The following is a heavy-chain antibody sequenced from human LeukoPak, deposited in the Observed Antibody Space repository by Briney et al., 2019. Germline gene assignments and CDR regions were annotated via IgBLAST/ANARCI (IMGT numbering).Heavy chain of an antibody. V-gene: IGHV1-18*01. Sequence: ASVKVSCKASGYTFTSYDINWVRQATGQGLEWMGWISAYNGNTNYAQKLQGRVTMTTDTSTSTAYMELRSLRSDDTAVYYCANVRGVDIVVVPAAISGPNWFDPWGQGTLVTVSS. CDR1: GYTFTSYD. D-gene: IGHD2-2*02. J-gene: IGHJ5*02. CDR3: ANVRGVDIVVVPAAISGPNWFDP. CDR2: ISAYNGNT.